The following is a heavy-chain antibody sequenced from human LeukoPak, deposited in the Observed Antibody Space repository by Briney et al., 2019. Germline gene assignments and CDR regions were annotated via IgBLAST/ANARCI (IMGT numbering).Heavy chain of an antibody. D-gene: IGHD3-3*01. CDR2: IWYDGSNK. J-gene: IGHJ4*02. CDR1: RFAFSSNG. CDR3: ARANSPKYDFWSGYFDY. Sequence: PGRCLSLSCAASRFAFSSNGIHWVSQAPNKGLEWVAVIWYDGSNKYYADSVKGRFTIARDNSKNTLYLQMNRLRAEDTAVYFCARANSPKYDFWSGYFDYWGQGTLVTVSS. V-gene: IGHV3-33*01.